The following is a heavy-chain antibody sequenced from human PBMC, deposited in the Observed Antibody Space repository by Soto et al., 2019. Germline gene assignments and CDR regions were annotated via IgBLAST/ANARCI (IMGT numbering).Heavy chain of an antibody. CDR1: GFTFSSYS. CDR2: ISCSSSYI. V-gene: IGHV3-21*01. Sequence: EVQLVESGGGLVKPGGSLRLSCAASGFTFSSYSMNWVRQAPGKGLEWVSSISCSSSYIYYADSVKGRFTISRDNAKDFPYLQMDSLNDEEPAEYYCATDKCISSRCDSIWGQGTQVTVSS. J-gene: IGHJ4*02. CDR3: ATDKCISSRCDSI. D-gene: IGHD2-2*01.